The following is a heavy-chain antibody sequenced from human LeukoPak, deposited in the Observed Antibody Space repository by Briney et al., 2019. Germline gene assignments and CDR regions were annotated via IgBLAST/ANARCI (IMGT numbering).Heavy chain of an antibody. CDR3: TTQWDNTVTTSSPFDY. V-gene: IGHV3-15*01. J-gene: IGHJ4*02. D-gene: IGHD4-17*01. CDR1: GFTFSNAW. Sequence: PGGSLRLSCAASGFTFSNAWMSWVRQAPGKGLEWVGRIKSKTDGGTTDYAAPVKGRFTISRDDSKNTLYLQMNSLKTGDTAVYYCTTQWDNTVTTSSPFDYWGQGTLVTVSS. CDR2: IKSKTDGGTT.